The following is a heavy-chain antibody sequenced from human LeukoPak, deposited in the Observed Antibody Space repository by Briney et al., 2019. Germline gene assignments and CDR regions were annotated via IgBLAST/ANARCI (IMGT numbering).Heavy chain of an antibody. CDR3: ARPTVAGSRLGAFDI. D-gene: IGHD6-19*01. Sequence: GGPLRLSCAASGFTFSDYYMSWIRQAPGKGLEWVSYISSSGSTIYYADSVKGRFTISRDNAKNSLYLQMNSLRAEDTAVYYCARPTVAGSRLGAFDIWGQGTMVTVSS. CDR1: GFTFSDYY. V-gene: IGHV3-11*01. CDR2: ISSSGSTI. J-gene: IGHJ3*02.